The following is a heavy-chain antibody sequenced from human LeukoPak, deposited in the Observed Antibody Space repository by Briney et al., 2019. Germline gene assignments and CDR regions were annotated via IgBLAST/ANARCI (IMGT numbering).Heavy chain of an antibody. V-gene: IGHV4-39*07. CDR2: IYYSGTT. CDR1: GGSISSSSYY. CDR3: ARATHNYYYYRDV. D-gene: IGHD1-1*01. Sequence: SETLSLTCTVSGGSISSSSYYWGWIRQPPGKGLEWIGSIYYSGTTYYNPSLKSRVTISVDTSRNQFSLKLSSVTAADTAVYYCARATHNYYYYRDVGGKGTTVTVSS. J-gene: IGHJ6*03.